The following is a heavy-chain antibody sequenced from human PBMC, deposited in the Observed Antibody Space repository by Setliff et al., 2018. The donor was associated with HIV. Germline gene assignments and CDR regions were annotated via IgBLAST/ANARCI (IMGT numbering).Heavy chain of an antibody. J-gene: IGHJ3*01. V-gene: IGHV3-30*02. Sequence: GGSLRLSCAASGFTFSVHGMHWVRQAPGKGLEWVAFINYDESSEYYADSVQGRVTISRDNSKNTVDLQMNSLRLEDTGVYYCAKDGDFRNSDYDAFDFWGQGTMVTVSS. CDR2: INYDESSE. D-gene: IGHD7-27*01. CDR3: AKDGDFRNSDYDAFDF. CDR1: GFTFSVHG.